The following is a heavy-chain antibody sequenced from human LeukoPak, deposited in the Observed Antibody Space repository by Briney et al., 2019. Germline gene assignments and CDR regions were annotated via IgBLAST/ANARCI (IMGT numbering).Heavy chain of an antibody. CDR1: GFTFSSYG. CDR2: IWYDGSNK. V-gene: IGHV3-33*01. D-gene: IGHD5-24*01. Sequence: GGSLRLSCAASGFTFSSYGMHWVHQAPGKGLEWVAVIWYDGSNKYYADSVKGRFTISRDNSKNTLYLQMNSLRAEDTAVYYCARDDWLQLLYFDYWGQGTLVTVSS. CDR3: ARDDWLQLLYFDY. J-gene: IGHJ4*02.